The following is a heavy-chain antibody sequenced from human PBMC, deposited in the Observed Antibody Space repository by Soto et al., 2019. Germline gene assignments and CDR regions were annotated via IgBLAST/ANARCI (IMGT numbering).Heavy chain of an antibody. CDR2: IKQDGSGK. D-gene: IGHD3-9*01. Sequence: GGSLRLSCAASGFTFSHYWMNWVRQAPGKGLEWVANIKQDGSGKYYVDSVKGRFTISRDNAKSSLFLQMNSLRAEDTAVYYCAKERDFDRLYPGFDPWGQGTLVTVSS. V-gene: IGHV3-7*05. CDR3: AKERDFDRLYPGFDP. J-gene: IGHJ5*02. CDR1: GFTFSHYW.